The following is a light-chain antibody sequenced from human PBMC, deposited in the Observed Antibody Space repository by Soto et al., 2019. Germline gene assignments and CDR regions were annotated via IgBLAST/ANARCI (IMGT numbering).Light chain of an antibody. CDR1: SSDIGGYNY. V-gene: IGLV2-14*01. CDR2: DVS. Sequence: QSALTQPASVSGSPGQSITISCTGTSSDIGGYNYVSWYQQHPGKAPKLMIYDVSNRPSGVSNRFSGSKSGNTASLAISGLQADDEADCYCNSYTDSRTLLGGGTKLTVL. J-gene: IGLJ3*02. CDR3: NSYTDSRTL.